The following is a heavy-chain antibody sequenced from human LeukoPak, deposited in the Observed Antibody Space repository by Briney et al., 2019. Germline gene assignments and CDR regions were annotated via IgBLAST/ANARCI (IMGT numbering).Heavy chain of an antibody. CDR2: IYYSGST. D-gene: IGHD3-22*01. Sequence: SETLSLICTVSGGSISSSSYYWGWIRQPPGKGLEWIGNIYYSGSTYYKPSLKSRVTISVDTSKNQFSLKLSSVTAADTAVYYCARGETHYDSSGYYYQAFDIWGQGTMVTVSS. CDR3: ARGETHYDSSGYYYQAFDI. CDR1: GGSISSSSYY. V-gene: IGHV4-39*07. J-gene: IGHJ3*02.